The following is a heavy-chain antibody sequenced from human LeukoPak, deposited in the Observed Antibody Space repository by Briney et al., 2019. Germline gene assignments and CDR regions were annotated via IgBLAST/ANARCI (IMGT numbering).Heavy chain of an antibody. Sequence: GRSLRLSCAASGFTFSSYAMHWVRQAPGKGLEWVAVISYDGSNKYYADSVKGRFTISRDNSKNTLYLQMNSLRAEDTAVYYCASTPRRDIGMTTVTTWYWGQGTLVTVSS. CDR3: ASTPRRDIGMTTVTTWY. D-gene: IGHD4-17*01. V-gene: IGHV3-30-3*01. J-gene: IGHJ4*02. CDR2: ISYDGSNK. CDR1: GFTFSSYA.